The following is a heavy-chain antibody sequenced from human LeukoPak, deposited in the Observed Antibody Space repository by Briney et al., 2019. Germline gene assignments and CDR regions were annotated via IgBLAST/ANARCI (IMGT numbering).Heavy chain of an antibody. D-gene: IGHD6-19*01. CDR2: IYYSGST. CDR1: GGSISSSSYY. Sequence: SETLSLTCTVSGGSISSSSYYWGWIRQPPGKGLEWIGSIYYSGSTYYNPSLKSRVTISVDTSKNQFSLKLSSVTAADTAVYYCARDFEAVARDYYYYYMDVWGKGTTVTVSS. CDR3: ARDFEAVARDYYYYYMDV. V-gene: IGHV4-39*07. J-gene: IGHJ6*03.